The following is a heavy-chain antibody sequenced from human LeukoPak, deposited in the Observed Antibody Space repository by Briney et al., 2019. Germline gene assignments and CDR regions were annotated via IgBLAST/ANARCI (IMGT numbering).Heavy chain of an antibody. J-gene: IGHJ4*02. CDR2: ISSSSIYK. D-gene: IGHD1-1*01. V-gene: IGHV3-21*01. CDR1: GFTFSSYS. CDR3: ARAPGYGAAYYFDY. Sequence: PGGSLRLSCAASGFTFSSYSMNWVRPAPGKGLEWVSSISSSSIYKYYAGSLKGRFTISRDKSKQTLYLQMNSLRAEDTAVYYCARAPGYGAAYYFDYWGQGTLVTVSS.